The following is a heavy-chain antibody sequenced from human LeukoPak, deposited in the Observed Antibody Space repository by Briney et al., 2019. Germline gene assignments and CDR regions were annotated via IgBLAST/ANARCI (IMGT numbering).Heavy chain of an antibody. J-gene: IGHJ4*02. Sequence: SENLSLTCTVSGGFVSTSDYYWGWIRQSPVKGLEWIGDVFYTGKTNYNPSLRGRATISIDTSKNQFSLKLTYVTAADSAVYYCARVFDSWGQGTLVTVSS. CDR2: VFYTGKT. CDR3: ARVFDS. CDR1: GGFVSTSDYY. V-gene: IGHV4-39*07.